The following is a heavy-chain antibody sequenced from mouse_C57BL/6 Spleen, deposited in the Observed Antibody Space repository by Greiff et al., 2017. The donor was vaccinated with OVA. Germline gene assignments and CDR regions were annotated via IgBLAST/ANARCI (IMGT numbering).Heavy chain of an antibody. CDR3: ARRQLRQYYAMDY. J-gene: IGHJ4*01. CDR1: GYTFTSYW. D-gene: IGHD3-2*02. Sequence: QVQLQQSGAELVKPGASVKMSCKASGYTFTSYWITWVKQRPGQGLEWIGDIYPGSGSTNYNEKFKSKATLTVDTSSSTAYMQLSSLTSEDSAVYYCARRQLRQYYAMDYWGQGTSVTVSS. CDR2: IYPGSGST. V-gene: IGHV1-55*01.